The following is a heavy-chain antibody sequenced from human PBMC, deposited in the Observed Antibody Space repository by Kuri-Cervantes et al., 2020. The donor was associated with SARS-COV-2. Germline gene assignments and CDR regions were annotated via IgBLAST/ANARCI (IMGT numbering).Heavy chain of an antibody. D-gene: IGHD1-26*01. CDR3: ARGWAPDY. CDR2: VRGKANNYAT. Sequence: GGSLRLSCEVSGFLFSASAIHWVRQASGKGLEWVGRVRGKANNYATAYAASVKGRFTISRDNSKNTLYLQMGSLRAEDMAVYYCARGWAPDYWGQGTLVTVSS. J-gene: IGHJ4*02. CDR1: GFLFSASA. V-gene: IGHV3-73*01.